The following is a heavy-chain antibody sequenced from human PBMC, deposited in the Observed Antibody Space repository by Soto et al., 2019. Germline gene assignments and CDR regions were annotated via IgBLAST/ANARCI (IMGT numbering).Heavy chain of an antibody. J-gene: IGHJ6*02. CDR2: ISYDGSNK. V-gene: IGHV3-30*18. Sequence: QVRLVESGGGVVQPGRSLRLSCAASGFTFSSNGMHWGRQAPGKGLEWVAVISYDGSNKNYADSVKGRFTISRDNSKNTQYLQMNSLRAEETAVYYCAKEVRSGPTDVWGQGTTVTVSS. D-gene: IGHD6-19*01. CDR1: GFTFSSNG. CDR3: AKEVRSGPTDV.